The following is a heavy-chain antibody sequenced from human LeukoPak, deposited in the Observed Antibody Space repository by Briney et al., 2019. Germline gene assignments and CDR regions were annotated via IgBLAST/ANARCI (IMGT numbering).Heavy chain of an antibody. CDR1: GFTFSSYA. CDR3: AKDPSGGSCYPDY. CDR2: ISGSGGST. Sequence: GGSLRLSCAASGFTFSSYAMSWVRQAPGKGLEWVSAISGSGGSTYYADSVKGRFTISRDNPKNTLYLQMNSLRAEDTAVYYCAKDPSGGSCYPDYWGQGTLVTVSS. J-gene: IGHJ4*02. V-gene: IGHV3-23*01. D-gene: IGHD2-15*01.